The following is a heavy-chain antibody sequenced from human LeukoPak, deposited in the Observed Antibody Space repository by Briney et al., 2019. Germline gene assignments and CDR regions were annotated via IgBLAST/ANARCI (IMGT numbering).Heavy chain of an antibody. CDR1: GFTFSSYS. D-gene: IGHD1-26*01. J-gene: IGHJ3*02. V-gene: IGHV3-21*01. CDR3: ARDLYTHVYSGSYYDDAFDI. CDR2: ISSSSSYI. Sequence: PGGSLRLSCAASGFTFSSYSMNWVRQAPGKGLEWVSSISSSSSYIYYADSVKGRFTISRDNAKNSLYLQMNSLRAEDTAVYYCARDLYTHVYSGSYYDDAFDIWGQGTMVTVSS.